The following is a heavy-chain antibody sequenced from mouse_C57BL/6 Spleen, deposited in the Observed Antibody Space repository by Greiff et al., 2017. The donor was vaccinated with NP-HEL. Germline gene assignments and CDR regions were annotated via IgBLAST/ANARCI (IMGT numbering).Heavy chain of an antibody. CDR1: GFTFSSYA. CDR2: ISDGGSYT. CDR3: ARDGEEFAY. Sequence: EVQLVESGGGLVKPGGSLKLSCAASGFTFSSYAMSWVRQTPEKRLEWVATISDGGSYTYYPDNVKGRFTISRDNAKNNLYLQMSHLKSEDTAMYYCARDGEEFAYWGQGTLVTVSA. V-gene: IGHV5-4*01. J-gene: IGHJ3*01.